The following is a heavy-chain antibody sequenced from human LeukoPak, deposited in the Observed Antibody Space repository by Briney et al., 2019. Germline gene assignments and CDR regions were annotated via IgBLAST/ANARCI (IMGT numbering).Heavy chain of an antibody. Sequence: SETLSLTCTVSGGSVSSSSSFWAWIRQPPGKGLEWIANVYYSGSTHYNPSLKSRVTISLDTSNNQFSLRLTSVTAADTAVYYCARHCLYQDYGYWGQGALVTVSS. CDR2: VYYSGST. J-gene: IGHJ4*02. V-gene: IGHV4-39*01. CDR1: GGSVSSSSSF. CDR3: ARHCLYQDYGY. D-gene: IGHD3-16*01.